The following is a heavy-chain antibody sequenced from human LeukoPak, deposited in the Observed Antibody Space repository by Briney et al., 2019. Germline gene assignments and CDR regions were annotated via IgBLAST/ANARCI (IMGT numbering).Heavy chain of an antibody. J-gene: IGHJ6*03. CDR3: ARDHGPTVATSPFYSYYMDV. D-gene: IGHD4-11*01. CDR1: GVSISSYY. Sequence: SETLSLTCTVSGVSISSYYWSWIRQPPGKGLEWIGYIYHSGSTNYNPSLKSRVTISVDTSKNQFSLKLSSVTAADTAVYYCARDHGPTVATSPFYSYYMDVWGKGTTVSVSS. V-gene: IGHV4-59*12. CDR2: IYHSGST.